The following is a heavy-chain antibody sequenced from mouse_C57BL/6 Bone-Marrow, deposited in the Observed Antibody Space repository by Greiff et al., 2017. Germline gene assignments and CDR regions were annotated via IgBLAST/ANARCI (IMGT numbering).Heavy chain of an antibody. CDR1: GYTFTSYW. Sequence: VQLQQPGAELVKPGASVKMSCKASGYTFTSYWITWVKQRPGQGLEWIGDIYPGSGSTNYNEKFKSKATLTVDTSSSTAYMQLSSLTSEDSAVYYCAIYYGNYMAMDYWGQGTSVTVSS. CDR2: IYPGSGST. J-gene: IGHJ4*01. D-gene: IGHD2-1*01. V-gene: IGHV1-55*01. CDR3: AIYYGNYMAMDY.